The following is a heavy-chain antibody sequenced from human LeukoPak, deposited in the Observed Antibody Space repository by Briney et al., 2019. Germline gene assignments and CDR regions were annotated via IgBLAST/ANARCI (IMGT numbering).Heavy chain of an antibody. J-gene: IGHJ4*02. CDR1: GFTFYDYG. CDR2: ISWTGGST. Sequence: SGGSLRLSCAASGFTFYDYGMSWVRQAPGKGLEWVSGISWTGGSTHYADSVKGRFTISRDNAKNSLYLQMNSLRAEDTAVYYCARKSSAVAGPFDYWGQGTLVTVSS. V-gene: IGHV3-20*04. D-gene: IGHD6-19*01. CDR3: ARKSSAVAGPFDY.